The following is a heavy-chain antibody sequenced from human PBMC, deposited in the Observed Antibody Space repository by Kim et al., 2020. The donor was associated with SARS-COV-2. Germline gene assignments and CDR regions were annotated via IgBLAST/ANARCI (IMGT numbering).Heavy chain of an antibody. V-gene: IGHV3-30*01. D-gene: IGHD2-2*01. J-gene: IGHJ6*02. Sequence: DSVKGRSTISRDNSKNTMYLQTNSLRAEDTAVYYCARDLEYQLLSSGMDVWGQGTTVTVSS. CDR3: ARDLEYQLLSSGMDV.